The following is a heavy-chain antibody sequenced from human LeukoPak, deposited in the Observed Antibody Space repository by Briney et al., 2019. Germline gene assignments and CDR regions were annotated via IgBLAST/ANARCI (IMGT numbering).Heavy chain of an antibody. D-gene: IGHD1-26*01. CDR2: INHSGST. CDR1: GGSFSGYY. Sequence: SETLSLTCAVHGGSFSGYYWSWIRQPPGRGLEWIGEINHSGSTNYNPSLKSRVTISVDTSKNQFSLKLSSVTAADTAVYYCARGSGSYLGDAFDIWGQGTMVTVSS. V-gene: IGHV4-34*01. CDR3: ARGSGSYLGDAFDI. J-gene: IGHJ3*02.